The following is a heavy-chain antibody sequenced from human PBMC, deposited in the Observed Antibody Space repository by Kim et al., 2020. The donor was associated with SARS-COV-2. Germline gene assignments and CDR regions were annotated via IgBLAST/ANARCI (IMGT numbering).Heavy chain of an antibody. CDR3: ARDSEDYEDFDY. D-gene: IGHD4-17*01. Sequence: YADAVKGRFTLYRENAKNSLYLQMNSLRGEDTAVYYCARDSEDYEDFDYWGQGNLVTVSS. V-gene: IGHV3-21*01. J-gene: IGHJ4*02.